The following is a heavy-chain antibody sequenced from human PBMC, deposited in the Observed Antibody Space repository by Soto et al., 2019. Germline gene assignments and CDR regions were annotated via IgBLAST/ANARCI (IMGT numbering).Heavy chain of an antibody. Sequence: SETLSLTCTVSGGSISSGGYYWSWIRQHPGKGLEWIGYIYYSGSTYYNPSLKSRVTISVDTSKNQFSLKLSSVTAADTAVYYCARDRYTYDILTGFISRTDGMDVWGQGTTVTVSS. J-gene: IGHJ6*02. CDR3: ARDRYTYDILTGFISRTDGMDV. CDR2: IYYSGST. D-gene: IGHD3-9*01. CDR1: GGSISSGGYY. V-gene: IGHV4-31*03.